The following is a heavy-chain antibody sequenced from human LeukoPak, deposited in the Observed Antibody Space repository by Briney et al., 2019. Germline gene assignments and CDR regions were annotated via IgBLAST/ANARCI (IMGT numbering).Heavy chain of an antibody. J-gene: IGHJ4*02. CDR1: GYTFTGYY. D-gene: IGHD3-22*01. CDR2: INPNSGGT. CDR3: ARSLRALSGYQLY. Sequence: GASVKVSCKASGYTFTGYYMHWVRQAPGQGLEWMGWINPNSGGTNYAQRFQGRVTMTRDTSISTAYMELSRLRSDDTAVYYCARSLRALSGYQLYWGQGTLVTVSS. V-gene: IGHV1-2*02.